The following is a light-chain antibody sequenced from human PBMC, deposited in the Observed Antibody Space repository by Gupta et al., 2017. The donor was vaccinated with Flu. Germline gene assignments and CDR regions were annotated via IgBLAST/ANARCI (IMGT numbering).Light chain of an antibody. J-gene: IGKJ2*01. Sequence: DIQVTQSPSSLSAAVGDRVTITCRASQYISTYLNWYQHKPGKAPNVLIYDASRVTSEVPSRFTGSGSGTDFTLTINRLQPEDSATYYCQQTVNTPHAFGQGTKLDI. CDR3: QQTVNTPHA. V-gene: IGKV1-39*01. CDR2: DAS. CDR1: QYISTY.